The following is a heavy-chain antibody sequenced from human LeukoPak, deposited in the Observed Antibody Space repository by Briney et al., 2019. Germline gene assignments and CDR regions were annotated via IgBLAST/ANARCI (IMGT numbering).Heavy chain of an antibody. CDR3: ARDWEIVGATQEAFDY. D-gene: IGHD1-26*01. J-gene: IGHJ4*02. CDR1: GYTFTSYY. V-gene: IGHV1-46*01. CDR2: INPSGGST. Sequence: ASVKVSCKASGYTFTSYYMHWVRQAPGQGLEWMGIINPSGGSTSYAQKFQGRVTMTRDTSTSTVYMELSSLRYEATAVYYCARDWEIVGATQEAFDYWGQGTLVTVSS.